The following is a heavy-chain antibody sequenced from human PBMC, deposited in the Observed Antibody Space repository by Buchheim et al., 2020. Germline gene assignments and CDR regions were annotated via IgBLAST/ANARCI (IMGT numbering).Heavy chain of an antibody. CDR3: ARIPGIAAATGWFDP. J-gene: IGHJ5*02. CDR2: IYYSGST. V-gene: IGHV4-31*03. D-gene: IGHD6-13*01. CDR1: GGSISSGCYY. Sequence: QVQLQESGPGLVKPSQTLSLTCTVSGGSISSGCYYWSWIRPHPGKGLEWIGYIYYSGSTYYNPSLKSRVTISVDTSKNQFSLKLSSVTAADTAVYYCARIPGIAAATGWFDPWGQGTL.